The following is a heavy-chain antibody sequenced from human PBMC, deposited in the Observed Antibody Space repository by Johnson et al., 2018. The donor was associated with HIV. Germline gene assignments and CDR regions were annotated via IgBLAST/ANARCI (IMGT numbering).Heavy chain of an antibody. CDR1: GFTFNNFA. CDR3: ARACSDGSCYTTRWAFDI. V-gene: IGHV3-30-3*01. D-gene: IGHD2-15*01. Sequence: VQLVESGGGVVQPGRSLRLSCAASGFTFNNFAMHWVRQAPGKGLEWVAVISYDGSNKAFADSLKGRFTISRDNSKNTVYLQMNSLRVEDSAVYYCARACSDGSCYTTRWAFDIWGQGTLVTVSS. CDR2: ISYDGSNK. J-gene: IGHJ3*02.